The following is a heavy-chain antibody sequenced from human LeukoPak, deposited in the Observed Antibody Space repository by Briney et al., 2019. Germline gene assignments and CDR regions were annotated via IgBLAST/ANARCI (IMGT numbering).Heavy chain of an antibody. D-gene: IGHD1-26*01. CDR1: GFTFSSYA. J-gene: IGHJ4*02. V-gene: IGHV3-23*01. Sequence: GGSLRLSCAASGFTFSSYAMGWVRQAPGKGLEWVSTISGSGGSTLYADSVKGRFTISRDNSKNTLYLQMNSLRAEDTAVYYCARDRGGAAIDYWGQGTLVTVSS. CDR3: ARDRGGAAIDY. CDR2: ISGSGGST.